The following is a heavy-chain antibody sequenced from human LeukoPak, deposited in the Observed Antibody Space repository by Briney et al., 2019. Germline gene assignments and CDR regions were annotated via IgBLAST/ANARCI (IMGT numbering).Heavy chain of an antibody. CDR2: INPSGGST. CDR3: ARDSRPSYDSSGYYYPGDY. J-gene: IGHJ4*02. CDR1: GYTFTSYY. Sequence: ASVKVSCKASGYTFTSYYMHWVRQASGQGLEWMAIINPSGGSTSYAQKFQGRVTMTRDTSTSTVYMELSSLRSEDTAVYYCARDSRPSYDSSGYYYPGDYWGQGTLVTVSS. D-gene: IGHD3-22*01. V-gene: IGHV1-46*01.